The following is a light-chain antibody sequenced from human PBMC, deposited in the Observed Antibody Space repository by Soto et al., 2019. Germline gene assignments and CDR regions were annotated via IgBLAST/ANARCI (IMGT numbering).Light chain of an antibody. CDR2: GAT. Sequence: DIQLTQSPSSLSASVGDRVTITCRASQNINKFLNWYQHKPGKAPNLLIYGATSLPNGVPSRFSGSGSGTDFTLTIRSLQPEDYATYYCQQSFSTPPLTFGGGTKLEIK. CDR1: QNINKF. CDR3: QQSFSTPPLT. J-gene: IGKJ4*01. V-gene: IGKV1-39*01.